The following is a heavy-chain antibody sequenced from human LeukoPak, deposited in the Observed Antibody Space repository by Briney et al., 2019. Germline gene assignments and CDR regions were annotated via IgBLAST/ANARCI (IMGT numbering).Heavy chain of an antibody. J-gene: IGHJ4*02. CDR3: AKDASPYGGKGQSYYFDY. V-gene: IGHV3-9*03. CDR2: ISWNSGSI. CDR1: GFTFDDYA. Sequence: GRSLRLSCAASGFTFDDYAMHWARQAPGKGLEWVSGISWNSGSIGYADSVKGRFTISRDNAKNSLYLQMNSLRAEDMALYYCAKDASPYGGKGQSYYFDYWGQGTLVTVSS. D-gene: IGHD4-23*01.